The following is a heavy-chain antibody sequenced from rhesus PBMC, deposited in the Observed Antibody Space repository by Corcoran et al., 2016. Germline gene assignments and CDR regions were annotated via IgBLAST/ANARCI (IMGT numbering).Heavy chain of an antibody. CDR3: ARGDYEDDYGYYYFDY. CDR1: GGSSSSSY. V-gene: IGHV4-169*01. D-gene: IGHD3-9*01. CDR2: IYGSGSST. J-gene: IGHJ4*01. Sequence: QLQLQESGPGLVKPSETLSVTCAVSGGSSSSSYWSWIRQAPGTGLEWIGYIYGSGSSTNYNPSLKSRVTLSVDTSKNQLSLKLSSVTTADTAVYYCARGDYEDDYGYYYFDYWGQGVLVTVSS.